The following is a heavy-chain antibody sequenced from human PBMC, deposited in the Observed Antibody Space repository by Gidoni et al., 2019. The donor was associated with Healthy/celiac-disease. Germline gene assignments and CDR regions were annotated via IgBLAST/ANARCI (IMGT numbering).Heavy chain of an antibody. V-gene: IGHV3-53*01. Sequence: EVQLVESGGGLLQPGGSLRLSCAASGFTVSSNYMSWVRQAPGKGLEWVSVIYSGGSTYYADSVKGRFTISRDNSKNTLYLQMNSLRAEDTAVYYCARVKGYSYGHITNWFDPWGQGTLVTVSS. CDR2: IYSGGST. CDR3: ARVKGYSYGHITNWFDP. CDR1: GFTVSSNY. J-gene: IGHJ5*02. D-gene: IGHD5-18*01.